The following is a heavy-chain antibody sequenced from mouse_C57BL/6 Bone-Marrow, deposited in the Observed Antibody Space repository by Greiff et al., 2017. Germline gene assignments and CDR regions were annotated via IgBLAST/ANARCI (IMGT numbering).Heavy chain of an antibody. V-gene: IGHV1-85*01. CDR2: IYPRDGST. J-gene: IGHJ2*01. D-gene: IGHD1-1*01. CDR3: ARGDTVALDD. CDR1: GYTFTSSD. Sequence: VQLQQSGPELVKPGASVKLSCKASGYTFTSSDINWVKQRPGQGLEWIGWIYPRDGSTKYNEKFKGKATLTVDTSSSTAYMELHSLTSEDSAVXCCARGDTVALDDWGQGTTLTVSS.